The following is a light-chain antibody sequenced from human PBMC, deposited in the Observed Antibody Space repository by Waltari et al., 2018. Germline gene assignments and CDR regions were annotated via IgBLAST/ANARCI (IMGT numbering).Light chain of an antibody. CDR2: KAS. CDR3: QQFESYPWT. CDR1: QTIGNY. V-gene: IGKV1-5*03. Sequence: DIQMTQSPSTLSASVGDRVTITCRASQTIGNYLAWYQQKPGRAPKRLRYKASSLEGGVPSRFTGSGSGTEFTLTISSLQPDDFATYYCQQFESYPWTFGQGTKVEIK. J-gene: IGKJ1*01.